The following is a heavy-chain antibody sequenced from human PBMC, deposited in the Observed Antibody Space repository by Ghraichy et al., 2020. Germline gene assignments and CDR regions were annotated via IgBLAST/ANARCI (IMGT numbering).Heavy chain of an antibody. J-gene: IGHJ4*02. Sequence: GESLNISCAASGFTFSNYAMSWVRQIPGKGLEWVSLLNTGVTPRYADSVKGRFTISRDNSKNMVFLEMSGVRAEDTAVYYCAKDRKSGDGYKDFDSWGQGTLVTVSS. V-gene: IGHV3-23*01. CDR3: AKDRKSGDGYKDFDS. CDR1: GFTFSNYA. D-gene: IGHD5-24*01. CDR2: LNTGVTP.